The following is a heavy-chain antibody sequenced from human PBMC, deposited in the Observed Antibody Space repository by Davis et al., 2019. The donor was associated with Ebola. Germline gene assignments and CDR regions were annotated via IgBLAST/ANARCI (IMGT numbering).Heavy chain of an antibody. D-gene: IGHD5-12*01. Sequence: PGGSLRLSCAASGFAFSTYWMHWVRQLPGKGLVWVSRINTDGGSTSYADSVEGRFTVSRDNAKNTLSLQMNSLGVEDTAVYYCVRDSGYYSHDYWGHGTLVTVSS. J-gene: IGHJ4*01. CDR1: GFAFSTYW. CDR2: INTDGGST. CDR3: VRDSGYYSHDY. V-gene: IGHV3-74*01.